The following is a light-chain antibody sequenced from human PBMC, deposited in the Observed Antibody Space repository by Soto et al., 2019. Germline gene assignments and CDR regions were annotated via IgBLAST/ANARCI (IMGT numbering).Light chain of an antibody. CDR3: QQYNKWPPYT. Sequence: EIVMTQSPATLSVSPGERATLSCRASQSVSSNFAWYQQKPGQAPRLLIYGASTRATGIPARFSGSGSGTEFTLTISSLQSEDFAVYYCQQYNKWPPYTFGQGTNLEIK. CDR2: GAS. J-gene: IGKJ2*01. V-gene: IGKV3-15*01. CDR1: QSVSSN.